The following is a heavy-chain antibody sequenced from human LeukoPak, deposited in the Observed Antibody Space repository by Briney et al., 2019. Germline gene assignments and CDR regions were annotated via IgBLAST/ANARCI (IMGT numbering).Heavy chain of an antibody. Sequence: KPGGSLRLSCAASGFTFSDFYMSWIRQAPGKGLEWVSYISGSGATTHYADSVKGRFTISRDNAKNSLYLLMIRLRAEDTAVYYCARSGELGAFDISGQGTMVTVSS. CDR1: GFTFSDFY. J-gene: IGHJ3*02. D-gene: IGHD3-10*01. CDR2: ISGSGATT. CDR3: ARSGELGAFDI. V-gene: IGHV3-11*04.